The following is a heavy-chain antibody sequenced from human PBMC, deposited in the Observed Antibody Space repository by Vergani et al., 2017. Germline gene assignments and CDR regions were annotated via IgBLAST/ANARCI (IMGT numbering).Heavy chain of an antibody. CDR2: ITSDGSIT. CDR1: GFSFSGYW. J-gene: IGHJ5*01. CDR3: VRARCSGPCFMSNWFDS. V-gene: IGHV3-74*01. D-gene: IGHD5-12*01. Sequence: EVQLVESGGGLIHPGGSLRLSCEGSGFSFSGYWMHWVRQSPEKGLVWVSRITSDGSITNYADSVKGRFTISRDNAKNTLYLEMNSLRGDDTAIYYCVRARCSGPCFMSNWFDSWGQGTLVTVSS.